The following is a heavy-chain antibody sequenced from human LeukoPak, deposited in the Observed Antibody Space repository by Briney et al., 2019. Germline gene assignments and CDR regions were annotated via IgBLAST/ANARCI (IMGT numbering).Heavy chain of an antibody. D-gene: IGHD6-19*01. CDR3: ARENSSGRYEVAGGFDY. CDR1: GFTFSSYA. J-gene: IGHJ4*02. CDR2: ISGSGGST. V-gene: IGHV3-23*01. Sequence: PGGSLRLSCAASGFTFSSYAMSWVRQAPGKGLEWVSAISGSGGSTYYADSVKGRLTISRDNSKNTLYLQMNSLRAEDTAVYYCARENSSGRYEVAGGFDYWGQGTLVTVSS.